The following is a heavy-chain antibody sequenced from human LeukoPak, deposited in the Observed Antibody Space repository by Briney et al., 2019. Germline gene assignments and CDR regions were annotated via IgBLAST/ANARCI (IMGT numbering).Heavy chain of an antibody. CDR3: AKDFSLNYYDTSGYSAY. J-gene: IGHJ4*02. CDR2: IWYDGSNK. Sequence: GGSLRLSCAASGFSFSKYGMHWVRQAPGKGLEWVAVIWYDGSNKYYADSVKGRFTISRDNSKNTLYLQMNSLRAEDMAVYYCAKDFSLNYYDTSGYSAYWGQGTLVTVSS. D-gene: IGHD3-22*01. V-gene: IGHV3-33*06. CDR1: GFSFSKYG.